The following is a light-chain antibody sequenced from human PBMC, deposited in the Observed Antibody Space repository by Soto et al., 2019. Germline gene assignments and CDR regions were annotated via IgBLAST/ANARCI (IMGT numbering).Light chain of an antibody. CDR1: ESISTY. J-gene: IGKJ1*01. CDR3: QQSYSTPPT. Sequence: DLQMTQSPSSLSAFVGDRVTITCRASESISTYLNWYQQKPGKGPNHLIYAASSLQSGVPSRFSGGGSGTDFTLTIISLQPEDSATYYCQQSYSTPPTFGQGTKIEIK. CDR2: AAS. V-gene: IGKV1-39*01.